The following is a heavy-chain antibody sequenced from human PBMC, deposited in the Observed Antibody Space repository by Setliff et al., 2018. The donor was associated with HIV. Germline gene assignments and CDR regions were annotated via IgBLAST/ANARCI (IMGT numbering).Heavy chain of an antibody. CDR3: AKDPTTGAVAVYYFDY. Sequence: GGSLRLSCAASGFTFSSYAMSWVRQAPGKGLEWVSAISGSGGSTYYADSVKGRFTISRDNAKNSLYLEMISLRAEDTAVYYCAKDPTTGAVAVYYFDYWGQGTLVTVSS. CDR1: GFTFSSYA. D-gene: IGHD6-19*01. V-gene: IGHV3-23*01. CDR2: ISGSGGST. J-gene: IGHJ4*02.